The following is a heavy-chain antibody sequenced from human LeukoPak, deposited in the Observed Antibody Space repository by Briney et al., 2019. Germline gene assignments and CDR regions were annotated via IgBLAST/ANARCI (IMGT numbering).Heavy chain of an antibody. D-gene: IGHD1-7*01. Sequence: SETLSLTCTVSGGSISSYYWSWIRQPPGKGLEWIGYIYYSGSTNYNPSLKSRATMSVDVSNNHFSLKLSSVTAADTAMYYCTRKVNYYFDYWGQGTLVTVSS. J-gene: IGHJ4*02. V-gene: IGHV4-59*01. CDR2: IYYSGST. CDR1: GGSISSYY. CDR3: TRKVNYYFDY.